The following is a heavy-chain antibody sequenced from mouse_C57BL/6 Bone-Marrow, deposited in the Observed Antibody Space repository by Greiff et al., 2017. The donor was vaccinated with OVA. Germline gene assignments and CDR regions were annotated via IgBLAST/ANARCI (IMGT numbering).Heavy chain of an antibody. D-gene: IGHD1-1*01. V-gene: IGHV1-55*01. CDR3: ANYDGSSYDFDY. CDR2: IYPGSGST. J-gene: IGHJ2*01. CDR1: GYTFTSYW. Sequence: QVQLQQPGAELVKPGASVKMSCKASGYTFTSYWITWVKQRPGQGLEWIGDIYPGSGSTNYNEKFKSKATLTVDTSSSTAYMQLSSLTSEDSAVYYCANYDGSSYDFDYWGQGTTLTVSS.